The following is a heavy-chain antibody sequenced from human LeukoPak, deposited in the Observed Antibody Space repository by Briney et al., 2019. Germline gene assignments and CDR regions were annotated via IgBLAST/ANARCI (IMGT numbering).Heavy chain of an antibody. CDR3: ARRGSNHGGDPL. J-gene: IGHJ4*02. V-gene: IGHV4-61*02. CDR1: GGSISSGSYY. D-gene: IGHD2-21*02. CDR2: IYTSGST. Sequence: SETLSLTCTVSGGSISSGSYYWSWIRQPAGKGLEWIGRIYTSGSTNYNPSLKSRVTISVDTSKNQFSLKLSSVTAADTAVYFCARRGSNHGGDPLWGQGTLVTVSS.